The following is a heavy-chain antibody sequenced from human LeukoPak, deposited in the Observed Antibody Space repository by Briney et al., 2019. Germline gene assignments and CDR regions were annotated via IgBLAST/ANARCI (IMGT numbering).Heavy chain of an antibody. CDR1: GYTFTTYW. J-gene: IGHJ4*02. CDR3: ARALVGAATLSY. CDR2: IYPGDSDT. V-gene: IGHV5-51*01. Sequence: GESLKISCKGSGYTFTTYWIGWVRQMPGKGLEWMGVIYPGDSDTRYSPSFQGQVTLSADKSISTAYLQWSSLKASDTAIYYCARALVGAATLSYWGQGTLVTVSS. D-gene: IGHD1-26*01.